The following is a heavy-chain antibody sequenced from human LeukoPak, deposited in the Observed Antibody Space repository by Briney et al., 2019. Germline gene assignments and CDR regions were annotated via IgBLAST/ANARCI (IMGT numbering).Heavy chain of an antibody. V-gene: IGHV3-23*01. D-gene: IGHD3-22*01. CDR3: AKDADSSGYPCFAY. Sequence: GGSLRLSCAASGFTFSSYAMSWVRQAPGKGLEWVSAISGSGGSTYYADSVKGRFTISRENSKNTLYLQMNSLRAEGTAVYYCAKDADSSGYPCFAYWGQGTLVTVSS. J-gene: IGHJ4*02. CDR1: GFTFSSYA. CDR2: ISGSGGST.